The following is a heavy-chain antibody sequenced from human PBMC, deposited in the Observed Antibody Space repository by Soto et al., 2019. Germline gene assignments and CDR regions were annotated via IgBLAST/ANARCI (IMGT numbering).Heavy chain of an antibody. Sequence: EVQLVESGGGLVQPGRSLRLSCAASGFAFDDYAMHWVRQTPGKGLEWVSGMRWNPISIGYAGSVKGRVTISRDNAKKSLYLQRGSLRIEDTALYYCVKGQVRGNSGWGREFDNWVQGVLVTVSS. V-gene: IGHV3-9*01. D-gene: IGHD6-19*01. CDR3: VKGQVRGNSGWGREFDN. CDR2: MRWNPISI. J-gene: IGHJ4*02. CDR1: GFAFDDYA.